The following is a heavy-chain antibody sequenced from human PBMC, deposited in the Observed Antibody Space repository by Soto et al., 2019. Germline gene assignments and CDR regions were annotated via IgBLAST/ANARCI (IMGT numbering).Heavy chain of an antibody. V-gene: IGHV3-11*01. CDR3: ATAILVPAAYVAFDI. J-gene: IGHJ3*02. Sequence: GGSLRLSCAASGCTFCDYYMSWIRHAPGKGLEWVSYISSSGSTIYYADSVKGRFTISRDNAKNSLYLQMNSLRAEDTAVYYCATAILVPAAYVAFDIWGQGTMVTVSS. CDR1: GCTFCDYY. D-gene: IGHD2-2*01. CDR2: ISSSGSTI.